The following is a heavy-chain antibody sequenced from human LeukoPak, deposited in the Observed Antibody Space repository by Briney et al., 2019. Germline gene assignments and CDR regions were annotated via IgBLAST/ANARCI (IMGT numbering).Heavy chain of an antibody. J-gene: IGHJ4*02. CDR1: GFTSSSYT. Sequence: PGGSLRLSCAASGFTSSSYTMDLVRQASGKGLEWVSSISSSSDYIFYADSVKGRFTISRDNAQNSLYLQMNSLRVEDTAVYYCASGHYDYVWGSISPTNYFDNWGQGTLVTVSS. V-gene: IGHV3-21*01. D-gene: IGHD3-16*01. CDR2: ISSSSDYI. CDR3: ASGHYDYVWGSISPTNYFDN.